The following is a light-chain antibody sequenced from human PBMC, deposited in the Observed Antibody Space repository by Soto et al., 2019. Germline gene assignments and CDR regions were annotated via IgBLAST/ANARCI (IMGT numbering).Light chain of an antibody. CDR1: QSVSNNY. CDR3: QQYATSPLT. Sequence: EIVMTQSPATLSVSPGGRATLSCRASQSVSNNYLAWYQQKPGQAPRLVIFGASNRATGIPDRFSASGSGTEFTLTISRLEPEDVAVYYCQQYATSPLTFGHGTKVDIK. CDR2: GAS. J-gene: IGKJ1*01. V-gene: IGKV3-20*01.